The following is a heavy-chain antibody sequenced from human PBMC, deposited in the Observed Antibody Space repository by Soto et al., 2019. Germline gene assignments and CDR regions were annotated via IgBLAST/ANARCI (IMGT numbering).Heavy chain of an antibody. Sequence: ASVKVSCKVSGYTLTELSLHWVRQGPGKGLEGMGGFDPEDGETIYAQKFQGRVTMTEDTSTDTAYMELSSLRSEDTAVYYCATKGRWYVGYYYYGMDVWGQGTTVTVSS. CDR2: FDPEDGET. CDR1: GYTLTELS. V-gene: IGHV1-24*01. J-gene: IGHJ6*02. CDR3: ATKGRWYVGYYYYGMDV. D-gene: IGHD6-13*01.